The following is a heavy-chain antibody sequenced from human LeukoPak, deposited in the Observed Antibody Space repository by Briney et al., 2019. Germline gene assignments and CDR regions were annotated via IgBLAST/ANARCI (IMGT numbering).Heavy chain of an antibody. Sequence: GGSLRVSCAASGFTFSSYAMSWVRQAPGKGLEWVSAISGSGGSTYYADSVKGRFTISRDNSKNTLYLQMNSLRAEDTAVYYCAKVAVRGVIMYYDYWGQGTLVTVSS. J-gene: IGHJ4*02. V-gene: IGHV3-23*01. CDR2: ISGSGGST. D-gene: IGHD3-10*01. CDR1: GFTFSSYA. CDR3: AKVAVRGVIMYYDY.